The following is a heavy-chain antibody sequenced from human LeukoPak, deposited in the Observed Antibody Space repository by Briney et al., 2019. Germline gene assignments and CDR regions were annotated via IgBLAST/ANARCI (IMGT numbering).Heavy chain of an antibody. CDR1: GFTFSSYA. D-gene: IGHD6-19*01. CDR2: ISSNGGST. V-gene: IGHV3-64*01. J-gene: IGHJ6*02. Sequence: GGSLRLSCAASGFTFSSYAMHWVRQAPGKGLEYVSAISSNGGSTYYANSVKGRFTISRDNSKNTLYLQMNSLRAEDTAVYYCARGTPSSSGWLYYGMDVWGQGTTVTVSS. CDR3: ARGTPSSSGWLYYGMDV.